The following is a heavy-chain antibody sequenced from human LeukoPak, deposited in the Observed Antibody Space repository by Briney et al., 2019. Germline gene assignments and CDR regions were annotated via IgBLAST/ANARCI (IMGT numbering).Heavy chain of an antibody. CDR1: GFTFSSYW. V-gene: IGHV3-74*01. D-gene: IGHD3-22*01. Sequence: GGSLRLSCAASGFTFSSYWMHWVRQAPGKGLVWVSRIKSDGSTTTYADSVKGRFTISRDNSKNTLYLRMNSLRAEDTAVYYCARDSDTSGYYYFDYWGQGTLVTVSS. CDR2: IKSDGSTT. CDR3: ARDSDTSGYYYFDY. J-gene: IGHJ4*02.